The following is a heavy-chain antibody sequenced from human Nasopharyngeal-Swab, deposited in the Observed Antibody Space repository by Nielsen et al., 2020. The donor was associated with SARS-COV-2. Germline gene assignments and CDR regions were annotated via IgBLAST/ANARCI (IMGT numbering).Heavy chain of an antibody. V-gene: IGHV3-21*06. Sequence: GGSLRLSCPASGFTSSSYTMNWVRQAPGKGLEWVSSISPTSDYIYYAESVKGRFTISTDNAKNSLFLQMNSLRAEEPAIYYCVRGSYGHYDSWGQGALITVSS. CDR3: VRGSYGHYDS. D-gene: IGHD4-17*01. CDR1: GFTSSSYT. J-gene: IGHJ5*01. CDR2: ISPTSDYI.